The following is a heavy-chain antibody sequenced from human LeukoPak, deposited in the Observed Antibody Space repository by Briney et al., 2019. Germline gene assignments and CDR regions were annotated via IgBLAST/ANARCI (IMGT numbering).Heavy chain of an antibody. J-gene: IGHJ5*02. V-gene: IGHV4-59*01. CDR3: ARDARGYNYDYSWFDT. CDR1: GGSISSYY. Sequence: SETLSLTCTVSGGSISSYYWNWIRQPPGKGLEWIGYISHSGSTKYNPSLKSRVTVSVDTSQNQFSLRLTSVTAADTAVYWCARDARGYNYDYSWFDTWGQGTLVTVSS. CDR2: ISHSGST. D-gene: IGHD5-18*01.